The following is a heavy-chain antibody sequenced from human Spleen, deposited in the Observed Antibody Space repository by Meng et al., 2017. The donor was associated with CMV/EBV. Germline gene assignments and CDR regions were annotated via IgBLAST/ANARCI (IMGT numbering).Heavy chain of an antibody. CDR2: ISSSGTYI. D-gene: IGHD3-22*01. CDR3: ARDSTVTYYYDSRSYSH. V-gene: IGHV3-21*01. Sequence: GESLKISCAASGFTLSAYNMNWVRQAPGKGLEWVSSISSSGTYIYYADSVKGRFTTSRDNAKNSVYLQMNSLSAEDTAVYYCARDSTVTYYYDSRSYSHWGQGTLVTVSS. CDR1: GFTLSAYN. J-gene: IGHJ4*02.